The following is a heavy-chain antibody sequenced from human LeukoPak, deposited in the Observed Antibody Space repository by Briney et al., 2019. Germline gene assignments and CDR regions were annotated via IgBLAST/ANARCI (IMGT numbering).Heavy chain of an antibody. J-gene: IGHJ3*02. CDR3: ASTSSSSPFDI. Sequence: GSLRLSCAASGFTFTNYAMTWVRQAPGKGLEWVSAIGLRSGSTYYADSVKGRFTIPRDNSKNTLYLQMNSLRAEDTAVYYCASTSSSSPFDIWGQGTMVTVSS. CDR1: GFTFTNYA. CDR2: IGLRSGST. V-gene: IGHV3-23*01. D-gene: IGHD6-6*01.